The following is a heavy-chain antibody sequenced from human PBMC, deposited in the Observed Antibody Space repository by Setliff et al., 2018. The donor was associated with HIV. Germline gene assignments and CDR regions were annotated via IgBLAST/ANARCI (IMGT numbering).Heavy chain of an antibody. Sequence: ASVKVSCKASGYAFTGYYMHWVRQAPGQGLEWMGRINPNSGGTKYAQKFQGRVTITADESTSTAYMELSSLRSEDTAVYYCARVRKHLAVSPWYSYMDVWGKGTTVTVSS. CDR3: ARVRKHLAVSPWYSYMDV. D-gene: IGHD3-3*02. CDR1: GYAFTGYY. J-gene: IGHJ6*03. CDR2: INPNSGGT. V-gene: IGHV1-2*06.